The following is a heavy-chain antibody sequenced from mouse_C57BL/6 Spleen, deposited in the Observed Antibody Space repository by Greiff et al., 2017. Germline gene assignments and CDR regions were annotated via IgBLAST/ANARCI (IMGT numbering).Heavy chain of an antibody. CDR2: ISNGGGST. J-gene: IGHJ3*01. V-gene: IGHV5-12*01. CDR1: GFTFSDYY. Sequence: EVKVEESGGGLVQPGGSLKLSCAASGFTFSDYYMYWVRQTPEKRLKWVAYISNGGGSTYYPDTVKGRFTISRDNAKNTLYLQMSRLKSEDTAMYYCARRGYDYPFAYWGQGTLVTVSA. D-gene: IGHD2-4*01. CDR3: ARRGYDYPFAY.